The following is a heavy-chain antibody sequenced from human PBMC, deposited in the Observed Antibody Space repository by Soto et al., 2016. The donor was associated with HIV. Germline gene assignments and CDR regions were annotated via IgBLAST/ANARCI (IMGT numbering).Heavy chain of an antibody. J-gene: IGHJ4*02. Sequence: EVQLVESGGGLVKPGESLRLSCTGSEFTFRTYSMNWVRQAPGKGLEWVSSISRSSTYIYYADSVKGRFTIPRDNAKNLLYLQMNSLRAEDTAVYYCARAETYSSSYQDWGQGTLVTVSS. D-gene: IGHD6-13*01. CDR2: ISRSSTYI. CDR3: ARAETYSSSYQD. V-gene: IGHV3-21*01. CDR1: EFTFRTYS.